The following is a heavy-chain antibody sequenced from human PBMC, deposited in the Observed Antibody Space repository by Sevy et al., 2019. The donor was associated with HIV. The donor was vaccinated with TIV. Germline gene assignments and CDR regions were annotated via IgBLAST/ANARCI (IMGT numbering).Heavy chain of an antibody. Sequence: GGSLRLSCAASGFTFNTHAMNWVRQAPGKGLEWISYIYASGSPIYYSDSVRGRFTISRDDAKNSLYLQMDDLRVDDTATYYCARKVGYYYYYGMDVWGQGTTVTVSS. CDR1: GFTFNTHA. CDR3: ARKVGYYYYYGMDV. J-gene: IGHJ6*02. CDR2: IYASGSPI. V-gene: IGHV3-48*03.